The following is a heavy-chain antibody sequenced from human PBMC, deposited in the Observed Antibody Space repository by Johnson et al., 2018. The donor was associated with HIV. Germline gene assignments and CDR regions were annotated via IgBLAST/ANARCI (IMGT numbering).Heavy chain of an antibody. J-gene: IGHJ3*02. CDR3: ARVSLAYSYGYDAFDI. V-gene: IGHV3-30*14. D-gene: IGHD5-18*01. Sequence: QVQLVESGGGLVQPGRSLRLPCAASGFTFGSYAMHCVRQAPGKGLEWVAFLSYDGSNKYYADSVKGRFTISRDNSKNTLYLQMNSLRTEDTAVYYCARVSLAYSYGYDAFDIWGQGTMVTVSS. CDR2: LSYDGSNK. CDR1: GFTFGSYA.